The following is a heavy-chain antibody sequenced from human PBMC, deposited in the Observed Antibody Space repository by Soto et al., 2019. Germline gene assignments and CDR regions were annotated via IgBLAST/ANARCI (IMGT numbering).Heavy chain of an antibody. Sequence: SLRLSCAVSDFTFSNSWMHWVRQAPGKGLVWVSHINSDGSGTDYADSVKGRFTISRDNAKNTVYLQMNSLRAEDTATYYCARDRSYALDVWGQGSTVTVSS. CDR1: DFTFSNSW. CDR2: INSDGSGT. CDR3: ARDRSYALDV. J-gene: IGHJ6*02. V-gene: IGHV3-74*01.